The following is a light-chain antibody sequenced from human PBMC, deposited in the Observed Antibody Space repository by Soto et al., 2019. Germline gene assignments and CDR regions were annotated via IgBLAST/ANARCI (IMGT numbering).Light chain of an antibody. Sequence: EIVLTQSPATLSLSPGERATLSCRASQSVRSFLAWYQQRPGQAPRLLIYDASNRATGIPVRFMGSGSGTDCTLTTSSLEPEDFAVDDVQLRSRGPLTFGGATVVEIK. V-gene: IGKV3-11*01. CDR3: QLRSRGPLT. CDR1: QSVRSF. J-gene: IGKJ4*01. CDR2: DAS.